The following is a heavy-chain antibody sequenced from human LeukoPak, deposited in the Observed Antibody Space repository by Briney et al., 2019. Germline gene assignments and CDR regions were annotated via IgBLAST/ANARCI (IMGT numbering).Heavy chain of an antibody. CDR2: FDPEDGET. V-gene: IGHV1-24*01. J-gene: IGHJ4*02. Sequence: ASVKVSCKVSGYTLTELSMHWVRQAPGKGLEWTGGFDPEDGETIYAQKFQGRVTMTEDTSTDTAYMELSSLRSEDTAVYYCATAVATNQDYFDYWGQGTLVTVSS. CDR3: ATAVATNQDYFDY. CDR1: GYTLTELS. D-gene: IGHD5-12*01.